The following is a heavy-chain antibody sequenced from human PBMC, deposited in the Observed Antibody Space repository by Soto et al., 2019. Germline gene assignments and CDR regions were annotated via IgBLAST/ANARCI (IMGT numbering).Heavy chain of an antibody. J-gene: IGHJ4*02. CDR2: ISSGGDTV. CDR1: RFTFSTYE. V-gene: IGHV3-48*03. CDR3: VRYCSSTLCNGVATRTFDY. D-gene: IGHD2-2*01. Sequence: LRLSCAASRFTFSTYEMHWLRQAPGKGLEWVSYISSGGDTVHYADSVKGRFTISRDNTRNSLYLQMNSLRDEDTALYYCVRYCSSTLCNGVATRTFDYWGQGTLVTVSS.